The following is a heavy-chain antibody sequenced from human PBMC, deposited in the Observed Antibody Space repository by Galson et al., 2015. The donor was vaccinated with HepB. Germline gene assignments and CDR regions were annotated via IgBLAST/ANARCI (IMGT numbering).Heavy chain of an antibody. J-gene: IGHJ4*02. Sequence: SVKVSCKASGGTFSSYTISWVRQAPGQGLEWMGRIIPILGIANYAQKFQGRVTITADKSTSTAYMELSSLRSEGTAVYYCARDAPSGYSYGYVYWGQGTLVTVSS. CDR3: ARDAPSGYSYGYVY. CDR2: IIPILGIA. D-gene: IGHD5-18*01. CDR1: GGTFSSYT. V-gene: IGHV1-69*04.